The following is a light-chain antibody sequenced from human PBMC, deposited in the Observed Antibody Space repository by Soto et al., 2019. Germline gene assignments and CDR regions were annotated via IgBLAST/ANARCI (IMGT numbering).Light chain of an antibody. CDR1: QSVSSNC. Sequence: EIVLTQSPGTLSLSPGERATLSCRASQSVSSNCLAWYQQKPGQAPRLLIYGASIRATGIPDRFSGSGSGTDFTLTISRLEPEDFAVYSCEQYGSSPLTFGGGTKVEIK. V-gene: IGKV3-20*01. CDR2: GAS. J-gene: IGKJ4*01. CDR3: EQYGSSPLT.